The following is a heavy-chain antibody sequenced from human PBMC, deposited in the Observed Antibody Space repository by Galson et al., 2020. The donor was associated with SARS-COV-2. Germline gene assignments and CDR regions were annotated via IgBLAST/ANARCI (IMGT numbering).Heavy chain of an antibody. V-gene: IGHV4-39*01. D-gene: IGHD2-21*02. CDR2: IYYSGST. J-gene: IGHJ5*02. Sequence: SQTLSLTCTVSGGSISSSSYYWGWIRQPPGKGLEWIGSIYYSGSTYYNPSLKSRVTISVDTSKNQFSLKLSSVTAADTAVYYCARHPLFVVVTAISGWFDPWGQGTLVTVSS. CDR3: ARHPLFVVVTAISGWFDP. CDR1: GGSISSSSYY.